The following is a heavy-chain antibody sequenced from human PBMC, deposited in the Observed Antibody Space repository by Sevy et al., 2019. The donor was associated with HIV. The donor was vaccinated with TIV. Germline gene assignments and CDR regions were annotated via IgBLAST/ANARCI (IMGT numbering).Heavy chain of an antibody. V-gene: IGHV3-7*01. CDR3: ARLFYGSADY. D-gene: IGHD3-10*01. Sequence: EWVATINQDGSETFYVDSVKGRFTISRHNPRKSLYLQMNSLSAEDTAVYYCARLFYGSADYWGQGTLVTVSS. J-gene: IGHJ4*02. CDR2: INQDGSET.